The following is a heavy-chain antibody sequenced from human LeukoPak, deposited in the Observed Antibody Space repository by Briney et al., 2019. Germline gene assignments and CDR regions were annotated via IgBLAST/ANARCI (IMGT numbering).Heavy chain of an antibody. J-gene: IGHJ4*02. CDR3: ARRSNFALHFDY. D-gene: IGHD3-10*01. CDR1: GLTFSYHP. CDR2: ISFDGTDK. V-gene: IGHV3-30*03. Sequence: GRSLRLSCTASGLTFSYHPIHWVRQAPGKGLEWVAVISFDGTDKNYADSVKGRFTTSRDNSKSTVYWQMNSLRDDDTALYYCARRSNFALHFDYWGQGTLVTVSS.